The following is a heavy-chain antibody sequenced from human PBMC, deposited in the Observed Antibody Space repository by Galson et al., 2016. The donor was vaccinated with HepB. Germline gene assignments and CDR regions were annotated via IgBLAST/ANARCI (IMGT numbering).Heavy chain of an antibody. CDR2: INPGDSDT. CDR1: GYSFTNYW. Sequence: SGAEVKKPGESLKISCKGSGYSFTNYWIGWVRQMPGKGLEWMTIINPGDSDTRYSPSSQGQVTISADKSISAAYLQWNSLKASDTAIYYCARRSSDAFDIWGQGTMVTVSS. V-gene: IGHV5-51*01. D-gene: IGHD3-10*01. J-gene: IGHJ3*02. CDR3: ARRSSDAFDI.